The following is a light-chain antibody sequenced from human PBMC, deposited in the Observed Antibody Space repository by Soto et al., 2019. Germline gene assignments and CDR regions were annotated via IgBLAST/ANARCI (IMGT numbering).Light chain of an antibody. CDR1: QSVSSN. CDR2: VAS. V-gene: IGKV3-15*01. Sequence: EIVMTQSPATLSVSLGERATLSCRASQSVSSNLAWYQQKPGQAPRLLIYVASTRATGIPARFSGSGSGTEFTLTISSLQSEDFAVYYCQQYTDWPRTFGQGPKVEIK. CDR3: QQYTDWPRT. J-gene: IGKJ1*01.